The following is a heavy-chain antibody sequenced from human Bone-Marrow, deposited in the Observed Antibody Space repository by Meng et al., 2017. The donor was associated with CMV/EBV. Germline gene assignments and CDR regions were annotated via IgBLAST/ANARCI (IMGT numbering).Heavy chain of an antibody. Sequence: ASVKVSCKASGYTFTGYYMHWVRQAPGQGLEWMGWINPNSGGTNYAQKFQGRVTMTRDTSISTAYMELSRLRPDDTAVYYCASEHKGGYSSGWYPDYWGQGTLVTVSS. D-gene: IGHD6-19*01. CDR2: INPNSGGT. V-gene: IGHV1-2*02. CDR1: GYTFTGYY. CDR3: ASEHKGGYSSGWYPDY. J-gene: IGHJ4*02.